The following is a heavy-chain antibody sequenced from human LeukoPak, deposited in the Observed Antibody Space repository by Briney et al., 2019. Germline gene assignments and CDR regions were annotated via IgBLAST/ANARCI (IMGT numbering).Heavy chain of an antibody. D-gene: IGHD3-3*01. J-gene: IGHJ4*02. CDR3: ARGPEWADY. CDR2: IHWNGGST. Sequence: AGGSLRLSCATSGFIFDNYGMSWVRQAPGKGLEWVSGIHWNGGSTGYADSVKGRFTISRDNAKNSVFLQMHSLRLEDTALYYCARGPEWADYWGQGTLVTVSS. V-gene: IGHV3-20*04. CDR1: GFIFDNYG.